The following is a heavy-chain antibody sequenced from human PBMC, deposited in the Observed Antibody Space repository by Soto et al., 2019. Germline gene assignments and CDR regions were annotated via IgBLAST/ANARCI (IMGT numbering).Heavy chain of an antibody. J-gene: IGHJ2*01. CDR3: ARPRDVAERGFRGHGWYFDV. D-gene: IGHD5-12*01. Sequence: QVRLQESGPGLVQPSETLSLTCSVSGESITGYFWSWIRQPPGKALEWIGHIYYAALSKYNRSLESRVPMSVRTTKNEFSLSLTSVTAADTAVYYCARPRDVAERGFRGHGWYFDVWGRGALVVVSS. CDR1: GESITGYF. CDR2: IYYAALS. V-gene: IGHV4-59*08.